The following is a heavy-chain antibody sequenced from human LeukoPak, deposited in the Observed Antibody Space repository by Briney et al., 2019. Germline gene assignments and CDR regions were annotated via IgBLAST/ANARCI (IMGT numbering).Heavy chain of an antibody. J-gene: IGHJ6*02. Sequence: ASVKVSCKVSGYTLTELSMHWVRQAPGKGLEWMGGFDPEDGETIYAQKFQGRVTMTEDTSTDTAYMELSSLRSEDTAVYYCATGSRRDGYNPYYYYYYGMDVWGQGTTVTVSS. V-gene: IGHV1-24*01. CDR1: GYTLTELS. CDR2: FDPEDGET. D-gene: IGHD5-24*01. CDR3: ATGSRRDGYNPYYYYYYGMDV.